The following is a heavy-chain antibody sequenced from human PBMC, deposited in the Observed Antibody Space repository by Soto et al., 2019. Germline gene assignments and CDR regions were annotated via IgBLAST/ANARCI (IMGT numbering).Heavy chain of an antibody. CDR3: ARALNYDFWSGYWV. Sequence: QVQLVESGGGVVQPGRSLRLSCAASGFTFSSYAMHWVRQALGKGLEWVAVISYDGSNKYYADSVKGRFTISRDNSKNTLYLQMNSLRAEDTAVYYCARALNYDFWSGYWVWGQGTLVTVSS. D-gene: IGHD3-3*01. CDR1: GFTFSSYA. V-gene: IGHV3-30-3*01. J-gene: IGHJ4*02. CDR2: ISYDGSNK.